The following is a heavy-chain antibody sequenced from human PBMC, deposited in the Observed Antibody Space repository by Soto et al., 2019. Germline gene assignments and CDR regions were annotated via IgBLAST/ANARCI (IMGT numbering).Heavy chain of an antibody. CDR2: IYYSGST. CDR1: GGSFSGYY. V-gene: IGHV4-30-4*01. D-gene: IGHD3-22*01. J-gene: IGHJ4*02. CDR3: ARDGGGYYDSSRGFDY. Sequence: PSETLSLTCAVYGGSFSGYYWSWTRQPPGKGLEWIGYIYYSGSTYYNPSLKSRVTISVDTSKNQFSLKLSSVTAADTAVYYCARDGGGYYDSSRGFDYWGQGTLVPVSS.